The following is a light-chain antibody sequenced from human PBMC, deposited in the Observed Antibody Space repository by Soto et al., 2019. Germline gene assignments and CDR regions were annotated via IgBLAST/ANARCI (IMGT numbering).Light chain of an antibody. CDR3: MQALQTQGWT. CDR1: QSLLHTNGYNY. V-gene: IGKV2-28*01. Sequence: DIVMTQSPLSLPVTPGESASISCRSSQSLLHTNGYNYLDWYLQKPGQPPQLLIYLGSNRAPGVPDRFSGSGSGTDFILKISRVEAEDVGVYYCMQALQTQGWTFGQGPKVEIK. CDR2: LGS. J-gene: IGKJ1*01.